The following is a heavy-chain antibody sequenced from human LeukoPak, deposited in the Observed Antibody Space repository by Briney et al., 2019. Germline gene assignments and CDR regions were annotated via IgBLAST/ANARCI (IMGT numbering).Heavy chain of an antibody. CDR1: GGSISSSSYY. J-gene: IGHJ3*02. V-gene: IGHV4-39*01. Sequence: SETLSLTCTVSGGSISSSSYYWGWIRQPPGKGLEWIWSIYYRGGTYYNPSLKSRVTISVDTSKNQFSLRLSSVTAADTAVYYCARPKPDFDIWGQGIMVTVSS. CDR2: IYYRGGT. CDR3: ARPKPDFDI.